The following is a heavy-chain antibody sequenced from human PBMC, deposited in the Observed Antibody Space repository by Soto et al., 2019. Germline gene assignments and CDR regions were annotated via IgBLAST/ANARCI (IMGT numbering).Heavy chain of an antibody. CDR3: ARHSGYYYWPFDY. D-gene: IGHD3-22*01. V-gene: IGHV4-4*02. J-gene: IGHJ4*02. CDR2: VYRTGST. CDR1: GGSISTSNW. Sequence: PSETLSLTCAVSGGSISTSNWWSWVRQPPGKGLEWIGEVYRTGSTNYNPSLKSRVTISVDTSKNQFSLKLSSVTAADTAVYYCARHSGYYYWPFDYWGQGTLVTVSS.